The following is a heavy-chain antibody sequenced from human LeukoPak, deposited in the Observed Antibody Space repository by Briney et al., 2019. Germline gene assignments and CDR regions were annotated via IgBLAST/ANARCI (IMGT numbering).Heavy chain of an antibody. CDR3: ARSRSSWVVKGAFDI. Sequence: GGSLRLSCAASGFTFSSYAMHWVRQAPGKGLEWVAVISYDGSNKYYADSVKGRFTISRDNSKNTLYLQMNSLRAEDTAVYYCARSRSSWVVKGAFDIWGQGTMVTVSS. V-gene: IGHV3-30*04. D-gene: IGHD4-23*01. CDR1: GFTFSSYA. CDR2: ISYDGSNK. J-gene: IGHJ3*02.